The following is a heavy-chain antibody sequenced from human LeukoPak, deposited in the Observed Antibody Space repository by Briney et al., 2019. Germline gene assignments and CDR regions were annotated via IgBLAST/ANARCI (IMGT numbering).Heavy chain of an antibody. D-gene: IGHD6-6*01. J-gene: IGHJ4*02. Sequence: GGSLRLSCAASGFPFSSYSMNWVRQAPGKGLEWVSSISSSSSYIYYADSVKGRFTISRDNAKNSLYLQMNILRAEDTAVYYCARVGVRYSSSATFDYWGQGTLVTVSS. V-gene: IGHV3-21*01. CDR2: ISSSSSYI. CDR3: ARVGVRYSSSATFDY. CDR1: GFPFSSYS.